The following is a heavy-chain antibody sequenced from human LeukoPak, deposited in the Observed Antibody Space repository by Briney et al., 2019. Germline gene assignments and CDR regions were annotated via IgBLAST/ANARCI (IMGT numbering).Heavy chain of an antibody. CDR2: MNPNSGNT. Sequence: ASVKVSCKASGYTFTSYYINWVRQATGQGVEWMGWMNPNSGNTDCAQKFQGRVTMTRNTSISTAYMELSSLRSEDTAVYYCARGDGVVVVPAAIDYWGQGTLVTVSS. V-gene: IGHV1-8*01. CDR3: ARGDGVVVVPAAIDY. D-gene: IGHD2-2*01. CDR1: GYTFTSYY. J-gene: IGHJ4*02.